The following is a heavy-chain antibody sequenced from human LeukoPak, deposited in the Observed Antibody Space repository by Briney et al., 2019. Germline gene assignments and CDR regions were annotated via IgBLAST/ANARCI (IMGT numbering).Heavy chain of an antibody. CDR1: GFTFGDFA. Sequence: GGSLRLSCTASGFTFGDFAMSWFRQAPGKGLEWVGFIRSKAYGGTTEYAASVKGRFTISRDDSKSIAYLQVNSLKTEDTAVYYCTRATTYYYDSSGSYYFDYWGQGTLVTVSS. J-gene: IGHJ4*02. D-gene: IGHD3-22*01. CDR2: IRSKAYGGTT. CDR3: TRATTYYYDSSGSYYFDY. V-gene: IGHV3-49*03.